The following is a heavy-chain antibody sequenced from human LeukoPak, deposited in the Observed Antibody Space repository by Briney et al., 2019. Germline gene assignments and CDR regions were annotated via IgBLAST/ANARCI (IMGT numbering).Heavy chain of an antibody. CDR2: ISSSSSYI. D-gene: IGHD6-19*01. CDR3: AKDSYGIAVAGTRERWFDP. J-gene: IGHJ5*02. V-gene: IGHV3-21*06. CDR1: GFTFSSYN. Sequence: PGGSLRLSCAASGFTFSSYNMNWVRQAPGKGLEWVSSISSSSSYIYYADSVKGRFIIFRDNAENSLYLQMNSLRAEDTAVYYCAKDSYGIAVAGTRERWFDPWGQGTLVTVSS.